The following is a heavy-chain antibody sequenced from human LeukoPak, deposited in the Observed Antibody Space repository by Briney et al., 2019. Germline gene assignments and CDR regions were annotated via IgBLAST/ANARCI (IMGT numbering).Heavy chain of an antibody. Sequence: PSETLSLTCTVSGGSISSSSYYWGWIRQPPGKGLEWIGSISYSGSTYYNPSLKSRVTISVDTSKNQFSLKLSSVTAADTAVYFCATPPYDSGRWGRGTLVTVSS. D-gene: IGHD3-10*01. CDR3: ATPPYDSGR. J-gene: IGHJ4*02. CDR2: ISYSGST. V-gene: IGHV4-39*01. CDR1: GGSISSSSYY.